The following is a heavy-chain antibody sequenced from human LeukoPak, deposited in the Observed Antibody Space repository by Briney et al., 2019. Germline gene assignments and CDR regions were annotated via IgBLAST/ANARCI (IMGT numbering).Heavy chain of an antibody. CDR2: TSPAGNEI. D-gene: IGHD5-24*01. Sequence: GWSLRLSCAASGFSFSSFALHWVRQAPGKGLEWVAATSPAGNEIYYADSVKGRFTISRDNSNNTLYLQMNSLRPEDTAVYYCARVEMPIIAVFDYWGQGTLVTVSS. V-gene: IGHV3-30*01. CDR3: ARVEMPIIAVFDY. CDR1: GFSFSSFA. J-gene: IGHJ4*02.